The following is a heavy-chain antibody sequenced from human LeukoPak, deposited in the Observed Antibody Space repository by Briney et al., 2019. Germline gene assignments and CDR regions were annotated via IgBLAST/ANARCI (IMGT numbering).Heavy chain of an antibody. J-gene: IGHJ4*02. CDR2: IYNDDRT. D-gene: IGHD2-21*01. CDR3: ATGMGISWSHGH. V-gene: IGHV3-53*01. Sequence: PGGSLRLSCVASGFTVGGNYMSWVRQAPGKGLEWVSVIYNDDRTYYADSLKGRFTISRDNSKNTLYLQMDSLRAEDTAVYYCATGMGISWSHGHWGQGTLVTVSS. CDR1: GFTVGGNY.